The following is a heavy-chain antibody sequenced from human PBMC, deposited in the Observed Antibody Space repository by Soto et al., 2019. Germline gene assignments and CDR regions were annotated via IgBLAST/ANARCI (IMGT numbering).Heavy chain of an antibody. D-gene: IGHD1-7*01. CDR2: IFYSGST. CDR3: ARRPPYNAGTTDI. J-gene: IGHJ3*02. V-gene: IGHV4-39*01. Sequence: PSETLSLTCTVSGGSISSSSYYWGWIRQPPGKGLEWIGSIFYSGSTYYNPSLKSRVTISVDTSKNQFSLKLTSVTATDTGVYYCARRPPYNAGTTDIWGQGTMVTVSS. CDR1: GGSISSSSYY.